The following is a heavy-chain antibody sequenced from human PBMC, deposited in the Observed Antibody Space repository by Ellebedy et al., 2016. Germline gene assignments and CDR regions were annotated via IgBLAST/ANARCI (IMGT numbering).Heavy chain of an antibody. V-gene: IGHV3-9*01. CDR1: GFTFDDYA. CDR2: ISWNSGSI. D-gene: IGHD2-2*01. Sequence: SLKISXAASGFTFDDYAMHWVRQAPGKGLEWVSGISWNSGSIGYADSVKGRFTISRDNAKNSLYLQMNSLRAEDTALYYCAKDTAVVPHLRAFDIWGQGTMVTVSS. J-gene: IGHJ3*02. CDR3: AKDTAVVPHLRAFDI.